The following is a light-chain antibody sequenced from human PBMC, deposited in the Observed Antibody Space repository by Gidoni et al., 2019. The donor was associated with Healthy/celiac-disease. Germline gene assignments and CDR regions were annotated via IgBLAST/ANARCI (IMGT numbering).Light chain of an antibody. CDR3: SSYAGSNNFVV. CDR2: EVS. V-gene: IGLV2-8*01. Sequence: QSALTQPPSAGSPGQSVTISCTGTSSDVGGYNYVSWYQQHPGKAPKLMIYEVSERPSGVPDRFSGSKSGNTASLTVSGLQAEDEADYYCSSYAGSNNFVVFGGGTKLTVL. CDR1: SSDVGGYNY. J-gene: IGLJ2*01.